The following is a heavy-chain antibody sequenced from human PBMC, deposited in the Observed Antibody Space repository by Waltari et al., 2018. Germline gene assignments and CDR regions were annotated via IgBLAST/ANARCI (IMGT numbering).Heavy chain of an antibody. D-gene: IGHD4-4*01. Sequence: QVQLQQWGAGLLKPSETLSLTCAVYGGSFSGYYWSWIRQPPGKGLEWIGDINHSGSTNDNPSLKSRVTISVDTSKNQFSLKLSSVTAADTGVYYWARLVEYSTYDYYGMDVWGQGTTVTVSS. V-gene: IGHV4-34*01. CDR2: INHSGST. J-gene: IGHJ6*02. CDR1: GGSFSGYY. CDR3: ARLVEYSTYDYYGMDV.